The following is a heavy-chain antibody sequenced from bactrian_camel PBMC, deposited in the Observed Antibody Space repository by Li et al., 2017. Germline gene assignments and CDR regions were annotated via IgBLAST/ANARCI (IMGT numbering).Heavy chain of an antibody. CDR3: VRATSGLYP. V-gene: IGHV3S40*01. Sequence: VQLVESGGGSAQAGGSLRLSCSATGNSHLSATMTWVRQAPGKGLEWVSTINSAGGSTYYADSVKGRFTISRDNAKNTVYLQMNSLKGDDTADYYCVRATSGLYPWGQGTQVTVS. CDR2: INSAGGST. J-gene: IGHJ6*01. CDR1: GNSHLSAT. D-gene: IGHD2*01.